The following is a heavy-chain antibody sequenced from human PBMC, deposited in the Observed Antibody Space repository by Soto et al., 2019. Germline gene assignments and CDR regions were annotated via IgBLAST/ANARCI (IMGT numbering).Heavy chain of an antibody. Sequence: QVQLQESGPGLVEPSQTLSLTCTVSGGSISGEGYYWSWIRQYSGRGLEWIGYIHYIGSTYYNPSLKSRVIISVDTSKTQFFLNLSSVTAADTAVYYCARAWTATAGWANWFDRWGQGTLVTVSS. CDR1: GGSISGEGYY. CDR3: ARAWTATAGWANWFDR. V-gene: IGHV4-31*03. CDR2: IHYIGST. D-gene: IGHD6-13*01. J-gene: IGHJ5*02.